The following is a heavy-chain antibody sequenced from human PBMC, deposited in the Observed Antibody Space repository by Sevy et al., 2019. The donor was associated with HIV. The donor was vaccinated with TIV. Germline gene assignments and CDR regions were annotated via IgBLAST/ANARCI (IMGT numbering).Heavy chain of an antibody. D-gene: IGHD1-26*01. Sequence: GGSLRLSCTVSGFIFSNFAMHWVHQAPGKGLEWVAVTSYDGSHKYYADSVKGRLTVSRDNSRNILSLEMSSLTRDDTAVYYCARGENDDEFFQYWGQGTLVTVSS. V-gene: IGHV3-30*04. J-gene: IGHJ1*01. CDR1: GFIFSNFA. CDR2: TSYDGSHK. CDR3: ARGENDDEFFQY.